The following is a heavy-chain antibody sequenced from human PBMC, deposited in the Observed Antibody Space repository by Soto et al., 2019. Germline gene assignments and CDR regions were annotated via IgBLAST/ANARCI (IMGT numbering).Heavy chain of an antibody. D-gene: IGHD3-22*01. CDR1: GFTFSSYW. V-gene: IGHV3-74*01. J-gene: IGHJ3*02. CDR3: ARARDSSGYYYRDAFDI. Sequence: EVQLVESGGGLVQPGGSLRLSCGASGFTFSSYWMHWVRQAPGKGLVWVSRINSDGSSTSYADSVKGRFTISRDNAKNTLYLQMNSLRAEDTAVYYCARARDSSGYYYRDAFDIWGQGTMVTVSS. CDR2: INSDGSST.